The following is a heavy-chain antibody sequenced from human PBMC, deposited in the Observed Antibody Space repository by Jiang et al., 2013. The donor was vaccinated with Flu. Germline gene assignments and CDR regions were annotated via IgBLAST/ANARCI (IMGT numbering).Heavy chain of an antibody. CDR3: ARSLGATSYFDY. Sequence: GSGLVKPSETLSLTCTVSGGSISSYYWSWIRQPPGKGLEWIGYIYYSGSTNYNPSLKSRVTILVDTSKDQFSLKLSSVTAADTAEYYCARSLGATSYFDYWGQGTLVTVSS. CDR2: IYYSGST. J-gene: IGHJ4*02. CDR1: GGSISSYY. V-gene: IGHV4-59*01. D-gene: IGHD1-26*01.